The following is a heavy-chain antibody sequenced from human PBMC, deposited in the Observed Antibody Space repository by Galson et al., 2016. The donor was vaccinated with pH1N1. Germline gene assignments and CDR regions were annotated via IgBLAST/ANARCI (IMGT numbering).Heavy chain of an antibody. CDR3: ARLDYGDYAGYFEY. CDR1: GFSLSTSGMC. Sequence: PALVKPTQTLTLTCTFSGFSLSTSGMCVSWIRQPPGKALEWLALIDWDDDKYYSTSLKTRLTISKDTSKNQVVLIMTNMDPVDTATYYCARLDYGDYAGYFEYWGQGTLVTVSS. J-gene: IGHJ4*02. CDR2: IDWDDDK. V-gene: IGHV2-70*01. D-gene: IGHD4-17*01.